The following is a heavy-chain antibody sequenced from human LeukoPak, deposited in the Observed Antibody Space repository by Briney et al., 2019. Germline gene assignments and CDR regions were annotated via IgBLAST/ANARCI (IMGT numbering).Heavy chain of an antibody. CDR2: VYYSRSV. J-gene: IGHJ4*02. Sequence: PSETLSLTCTVSGGSTNTINYYWGWVRQSPEKGLEWLATVYYSRSVYYSPSLKSRLTISIDTSKNQFSLKLSSVTAADTAVYYCARQYTHWNPFAGWGQGTLVTVSS. CDR1: GGSTNTINYY. D-gene: IGHD1-1*01. V-gene: IGHV4-39*01. CDR3: ARQYTHWNPFAG.